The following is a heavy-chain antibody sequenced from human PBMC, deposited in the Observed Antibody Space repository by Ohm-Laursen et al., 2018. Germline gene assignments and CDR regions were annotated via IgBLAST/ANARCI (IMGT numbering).Heavy chain of an antibody. CDR1: GFSLSNAGMR. D-gene: IGHD3-10*01. CDR2: IDWDDDK. V-gene: IGHV2-70*04. CDR3: ARIRYGGAYYFDY. J-gene: IGHJ4*02. Sequence: TQTLTLTCTVSGFSLSNAGMRVSWIRQPPGKALEWLARIDWDDDKFYSTSLKTRLTISKDTSKNQVVLTMTNMDPVDTATYYCARIRYGGAYYFDYWGQGTLVTVSS.